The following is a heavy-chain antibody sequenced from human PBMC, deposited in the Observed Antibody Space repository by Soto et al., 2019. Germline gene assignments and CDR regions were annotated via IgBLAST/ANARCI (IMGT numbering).Heavy chain of an antibody. CDR3: ARGEEYSSSPSLDV. V-gene: IGHV3-30-3*01. J-gene: IGHJ6*02. Sequence: ESGGGVVQPGRSLRLSCAASGFTFSSYAMHWVRQAPGKGLEWVAVISYDGSNKYYADSVKGRFTISRDNSKNTLYLQMNSLRAEDTAVYYCARGEEYSSSPSLDVWGQGTTVTVSS. CDR2: ISYDGSNK. CDR1: GFTFSSYA. D-gene: IGHD6-6*01.